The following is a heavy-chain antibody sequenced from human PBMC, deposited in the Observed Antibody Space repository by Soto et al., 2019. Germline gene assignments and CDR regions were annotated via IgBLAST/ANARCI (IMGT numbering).Heavy chain of an antibody. V-gene: IGHV4-39*01. CDR1: GGSISSSSYF. D-gene: IGHD1-1*01. J-gene: IGHJ4*02. CDR2: IYYSGST. Sequence: ASETLSLTCTVSGGSISSSSYFWGWIRQPPGKGLEWIASIYYSGSTYYNSSLKSRATISVDTSKNQFSLKLSSMTAADTAVYYCARHLGTTRTRGGADYWGQGTLVTVS. CDR3: ARHLGTTRTRGGADY.